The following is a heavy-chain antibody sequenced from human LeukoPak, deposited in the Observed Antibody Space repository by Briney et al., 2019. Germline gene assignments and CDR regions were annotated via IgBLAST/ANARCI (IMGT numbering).Heavy chain of an antibody. V-gene: IGHV4-59*08. CDR2: MHHSGST. J-gene: IGHJ5*02. D-gene: IGHD6-19*01. CDR3: ARHAAVEGSSGWSPLWWFDP. Sequence: KPSETLSLTCTVSGGSIRSYYWSWIRQPPGKGLEWIGYMHHSGSTKHNPYLKSRVTISVDPSQTQFSLKLSSVTAPDTAVYYCARHAAVEGSSGWSPLWWFDPWGQGTLVTVSS. CDR1: GGSIRSYY.